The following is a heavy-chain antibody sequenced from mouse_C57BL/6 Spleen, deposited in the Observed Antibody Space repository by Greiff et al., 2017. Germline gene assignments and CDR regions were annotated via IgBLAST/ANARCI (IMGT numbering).Heavy chain of an antibody. D-gene: IGHD1-2*01. CDR1: GYTFTSYW. CDR3: AIRDTTAPDY. CDR2: IDPSDSST. V-gene: IGHV1-50*01. Sequence: QVQLQQPGAELVKPGASVKLSCKASGYTFTSYWMQWVKQRPGQGLEWIGEIDPSDSSTNYNQKFKGKATLTVDTSSSTAYMQLSSLTSENSAVYDCAIRDTTAPDYWGQGTTLTVSS. J-gene: IGHJ2*01.